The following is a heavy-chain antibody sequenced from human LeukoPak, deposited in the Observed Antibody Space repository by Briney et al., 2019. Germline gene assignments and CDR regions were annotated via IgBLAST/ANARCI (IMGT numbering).Heavy chain of an antibody. D-gene: IGHD1-14*01. V-gene: IGHV3-21*01. J-gene: IGHJ3*02. Sequence: GGSLRLSCAASGFTFSSYSMNWVRQAPGKGLEWVSSISSSSSYIYYADSVKGRFTISRDNAKNSLYLQMNSLRAEDTAVYYCARDPLRTGGYDVFDIWGQGTMVPVSS. CDR3: ARDPLRTGGYDVFDI. CDR1: GFTFSSYS. CDR2: ISSSSSYI.